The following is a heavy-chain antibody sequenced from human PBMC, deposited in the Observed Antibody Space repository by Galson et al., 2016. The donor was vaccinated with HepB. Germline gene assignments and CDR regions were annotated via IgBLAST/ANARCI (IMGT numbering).Heavy chain of an antibody. CDR1: GGTFRKYT. CDR3: ARERDTRDWLIDY. Sequence: SCKASGGTFRKYTISWVRQAPGQGLEWMGSIIPMFGTPNYAQKFLGRVTLTADESTSAAYMELSSLTSEDTAVYYCARERDTRDWLIDYWGQGTLVTVSS. V-gene: IGHV1-69*15. J-gene: IGHJ4*02. CDR2: IIPMFGTP. D-gene: IGHD3/OR15-3a*01.